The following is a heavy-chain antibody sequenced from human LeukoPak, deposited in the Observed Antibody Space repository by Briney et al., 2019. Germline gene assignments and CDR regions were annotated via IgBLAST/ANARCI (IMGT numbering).Heavy chain of an antibody. CDR2: ISGSGGST. CDR1: GFTFSSYA. Sequence: AGGSLRLSCAASGFTFSSYAMSWVRQAPGKGLEWVSAISGSGGSTYYADSVKGRFTISRDNSKNTLYLQMNSLRPEDTAVHYCAKGYFDSRGGYYFDYWGQGTLVTVSS. V-gene: IGHV3-23*01. J-gene: IGHJ4*02. D-gene: IGHD3-22*01. CDR3: AKGYFDSRGGYYFDY.